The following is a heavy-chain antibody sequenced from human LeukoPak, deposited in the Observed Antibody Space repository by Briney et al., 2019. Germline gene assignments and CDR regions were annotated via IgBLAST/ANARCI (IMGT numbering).Heavy chain of an antibody. J-gene: IGHJ2*01. V-gene: IGHV4-39*01. Sequence: RAPETLSLTCTVSGGSISSSSSYWVWIRQPPGMGLERIGSIYYSRSTYSNPSLKSRVTISVDTSKNQFSLKVSSVAAADTAVYYCARYGSSAYRIDVWGRGTLVTVSS. CDR3: ARYGSSAYRIDV. D-gene: IGHD3-22*01. CDR2: IYYSRST. CDR1: GGSISSSSSY.